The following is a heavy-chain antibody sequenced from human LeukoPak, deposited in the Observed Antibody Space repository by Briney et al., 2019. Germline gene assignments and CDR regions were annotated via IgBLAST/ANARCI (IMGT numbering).Heavy chain of an antibody. J-gene: IGHJ3*02. D-gene: IGHD3-22*01. CDR3: ARGASLTYYYDISGYGGDI. Sequence: ASVKVSCKASGYTFTGYYMHWARQAPGQGLEWMGWINPNSGGTNYAQKFQGRVTMTRDTSISTAYMELSRLRSDDTAVYYCARGASLTYYYDISGYGGDIWGQGTMVTVSS. CDR1: GYTFTGYY. CDR2: INPNSGGT. V-gene: IGHV1-2*02.